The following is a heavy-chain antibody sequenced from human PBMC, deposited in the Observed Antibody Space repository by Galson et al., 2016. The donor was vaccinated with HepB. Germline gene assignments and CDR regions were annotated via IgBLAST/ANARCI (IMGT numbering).Heavy chain of an antibody. CDR3: ASHRWSAPGDDLLDK. J-gene: IGHJ4*02. CDR2: IFHSGGT. CDR1: GGSIVTNDYY. D-gene: IGHD5-12*01. Sequence: SETLSLTCTVSGGSIVTNDYYWGWIRQSPGRGLEWIGNIFHSGGTYYNPSLKSRVTMSVDASKRQFSLNLTAVTAADTAFYYCASHRWSAPGDDLLDKWGRGALSTVSS. V-gene: IGHV4-39*01.